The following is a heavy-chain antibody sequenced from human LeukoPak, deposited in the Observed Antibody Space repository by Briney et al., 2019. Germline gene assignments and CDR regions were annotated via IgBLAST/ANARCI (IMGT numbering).Heavy chain of an antibody. CDR2: IWYDGSYK. J-gene: IGHJ4*02. D-gene: IGHD3-22*01. CDR3: ARDPTAYYDSSGYYLNTIDY. CDR1: GFTFSSYG. Sequence: PGRSLRLSCAASGFTFSSYGMHWVRQAPGKGLEWVAAIWYDGSYKYYADSVKGRFTISRDNSKNTLYLQMNSLRAEDTAVYYCARDPTAYYDSSGYYLNTIDYWGQGTLVTVSS. V-gene: IGHV3-33*01.